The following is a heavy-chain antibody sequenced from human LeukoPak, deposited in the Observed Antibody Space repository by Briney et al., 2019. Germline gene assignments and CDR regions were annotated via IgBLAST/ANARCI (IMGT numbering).Heavy chain of an antibody. V-gene: IGHV3-21*05. CDR2: ISRTSGYI. D-gene: IGHD6-13*01. J-gene: IGHJ4*02. CDR3: ARDLGSSWSFYAY. Sequence: GGSLRLSCAASGFTFSSYSMNWVRQAPGKGLEWVSYISRTSGYIYYPDSLKGRFTISRDNAKNSLYLQMNSLRAEDTAIYYCARDLGSSWSFYAYWGLGTLVTVSS. CDR1: GFTFSSYS.